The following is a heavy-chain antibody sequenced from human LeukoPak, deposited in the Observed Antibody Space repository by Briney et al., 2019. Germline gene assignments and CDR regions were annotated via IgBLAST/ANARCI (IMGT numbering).Heavy chain of an antibody. CDR1: GFTFSSYS. CDR2: ISSSSSYI. Sequence: KLGESLKISCAASGFTFSSYSMNWVRQAPGKGLEWVSSISSSSSYIYYADSVKGRFTISRDNAKNSLYLQMNSLRAEDTAVYYCARGYSSSSLDYWGQGTLVTVSS. D-gene: IGHD6-6*01. V-gene: IGHV3-21*01. CDR3: ARGYSSSSLDY. J-gene: IGHJ4*02.